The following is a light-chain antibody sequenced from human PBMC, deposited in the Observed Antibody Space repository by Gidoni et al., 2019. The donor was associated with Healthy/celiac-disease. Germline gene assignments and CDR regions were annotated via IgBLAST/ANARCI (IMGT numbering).Light chain of an antibody. Sequence: QSVLTQPPSVAGAPWQRVTISCTGSSANIGAGYDVHWYQQLPGTAPKLLIYGTGNRPSGVPDRFSGSKSGTSASRAIAWLQAEYEADYYCQSYDSSLSGWVVFGGGTKLTVL. CDR2: GTG. CDR3: QSYDSSLSGWVV. CDR1: SANIGAGYD. J-gene: IGLJ2*01. V-gene: IGLV1-40*01.